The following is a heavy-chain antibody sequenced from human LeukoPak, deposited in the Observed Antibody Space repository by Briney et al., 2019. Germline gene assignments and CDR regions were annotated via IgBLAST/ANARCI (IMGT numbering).Heavy chain of an antibody. CDR3: ARVPGDY. Sequence: GGSLRLSCAASGFTFSSYGMNWVREAPGKGLEWVSSISGSSSYTYYADSVKGRFTISRDNAKNSLYLQMNSLRVEDTAVYYCARVPGDYWGQGTLVTVSS. V-gene: IGHV3-21*01. CDR1: GFTFSSYG. CDR2: ISGSSSYT. J-gene: IGHJ4*02.